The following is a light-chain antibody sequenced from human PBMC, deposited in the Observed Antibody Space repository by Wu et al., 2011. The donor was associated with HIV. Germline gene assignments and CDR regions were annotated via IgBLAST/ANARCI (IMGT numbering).Light chain of an antibody. V-gene: IGKV3-20*01. J-gene: IGKJ1*01. CDR3: HQSDTSPQT. CDR2: GAS. Sequence: APRLLIYGASSRATGIPDRFSGSGSGTDFTLTISRLEPEDFAMYYCHQSDTSPQTFGQGTKVEI.